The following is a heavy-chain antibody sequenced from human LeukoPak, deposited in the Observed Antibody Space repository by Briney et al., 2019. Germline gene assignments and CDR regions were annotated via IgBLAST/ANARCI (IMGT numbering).Heavy chain of an antibody. J-gene: IGHJ4*02. V-gene: IGHV4-30-4*08. CDR2: IYDSGST. D-gene: IGHD2-15*01. CDR1: GGSISSDDYY. CDR3: AREANIVVVVAATGGFDY. Sequence: SETLSLTCTVSGGSISSDDYYWSWIRQPPGKGLEWIGYIYDSGSTYYNPSLKSRLTISVDTSKNQFSLKLSSVTAADTAVYYCAREANIVVVVAATGGFDYWGQGTLVTVSS.